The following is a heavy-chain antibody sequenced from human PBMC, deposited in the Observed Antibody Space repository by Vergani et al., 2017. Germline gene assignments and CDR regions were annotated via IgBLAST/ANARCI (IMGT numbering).Heavy chain of an antibody. J-gene: IGHJ4*02. CDR1: GFTFDDYA. CDR2: ISWNSGSI. V-gene: IGHV3-9*01. Sequence: EVQLVESGGGLVQPGRSLRLSCAASGFTFDDYAMHWVRQAPGKGLEWVSGISWNSGSIGYADSVKGRFTISRDNAKNSLYLQMNSLRAEDTALYYCARDRTANWGQGTLVTVSS. CDR3: ARDRTAN.